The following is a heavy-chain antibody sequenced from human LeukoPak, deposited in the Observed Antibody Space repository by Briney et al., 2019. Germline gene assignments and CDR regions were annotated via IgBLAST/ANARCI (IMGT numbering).Heavy chain of an antibody. V-gene: IGHV4-59*08. J-gene: IGHJ4*02. CDR3: ARAVSGRFDY. CDR2: IYYSGST. Sequence: SETLPLTCTVSGGSMSPYHWGWIRQPPGKGLEWTGYIYYSGSTNYNPSLNSRVTTSVDTSKNQFSLRLSSVTAADTAIYYCARAVSGRFDYWGQGTLVTVSS. D-gene: IGHD6-19*01. CDR1: GGSMSPYH.